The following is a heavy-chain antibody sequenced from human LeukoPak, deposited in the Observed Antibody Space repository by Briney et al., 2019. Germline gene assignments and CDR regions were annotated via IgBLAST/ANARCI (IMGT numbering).Heavy chain of an antibody. D-gene: IGHD5-12*01. Sequence: SETLSLTCTVSGGSISRYYWSWIRQPPGKGLEWIGYIFYSGSTNYNPSLKSRVTISVDTSKNQFSLKLSSVTAADTAVYYCARRQGYDAFDIWGQGTMVTVSS. V-gene: IGHV4-59*01. CDR1: GGSISRYY. CDR3: ARRQGYDAFDI. J-gene: IGHJ3*02. CDR2: IFYSGST.